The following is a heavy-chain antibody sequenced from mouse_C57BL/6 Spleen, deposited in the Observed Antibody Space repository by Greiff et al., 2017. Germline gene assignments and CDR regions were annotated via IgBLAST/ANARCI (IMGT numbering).Heavy chain of an antibody. Sequence: EVQLVESGGGLVKPGGSLKLSCAASGFTFSDYGMHWVRQAPEKGLEWVAYISSGSSTIYYADTVKGRFTISRDNAKKTLFLQMTSLRSEDTAMYYCAREDGYDGYFDVWGTGTTVTVSS. CDR3: AREDGYDGYFDV. D-gene: IGHD2-2*01. V-gene: IGHV5-17*01. J-gene: IGHJ1*03. CDR1: GFTFSDYG. CDR2: ISSGSSTI.